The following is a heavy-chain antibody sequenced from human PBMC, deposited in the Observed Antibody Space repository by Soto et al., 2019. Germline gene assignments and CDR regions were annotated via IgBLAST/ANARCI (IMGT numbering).Heavy chain of an antibody. CDR2: ISGSGGST. CDR3: AKLDDYYDSSGYCY. V-gene: IGHV3-23*01. CDR1: GFTFSSYA. Sequence: EVQLLESGGGLVQPGGSLRLSCAASGFTFSSYAMSWVRQAAGKGLEWVSAISGSGGSTYYADSVKGRFTISRDNSKNTLYLQMNSLRAEDTAVYYCAKLDDYYDSSGYCYWGQGTLVTVSS. J-gene: IGHJ4*02. D-gene: IGHD3-22*01.